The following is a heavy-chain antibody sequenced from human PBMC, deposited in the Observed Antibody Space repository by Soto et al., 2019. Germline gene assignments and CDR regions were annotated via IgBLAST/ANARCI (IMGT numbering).Heavy chain of an antibody. CDR1: GGSISSSSYY. V-gene: IGHV4-39*07. CDR3: ANLGMSPTVSDY. CDR2: IYYSGST. J-gene: IGHJ4*02. Sequence: SETLSLTCTVSGGSISSSSYYWGWIRQPPGKGLEWTGSIYYSGSTYYNPSLKSRVTISVDKSKNQFSLKLNSVTAAYTAVYYCANLGMSPTVSDYWGQGILVTVS. D-gene: IGHD4-17*01.